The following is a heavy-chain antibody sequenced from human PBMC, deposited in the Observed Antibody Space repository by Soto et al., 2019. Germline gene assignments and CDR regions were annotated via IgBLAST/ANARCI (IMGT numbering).Heavy chain of an antibody. J-gene: IGHJ4*02. CDR3: ARDIAPYSSSWYGLDY. V-gene: IGHV1-18*01. CDR1: GYTFTSYG. CDR2: ISAYNGNT. Sequence: QVQLVQSGAEVKKPGASVKVSCKASGYTFTSYGISWVRQAPGQGLEWMGWISAYNGNTNYAQKLQGRVTLTTDTSTRTAYMELRSLRSDDTAVYYCARDIAPYSSSWYGLDYWGQGTLVTVSS. D-gene: IGHD6-13*01.